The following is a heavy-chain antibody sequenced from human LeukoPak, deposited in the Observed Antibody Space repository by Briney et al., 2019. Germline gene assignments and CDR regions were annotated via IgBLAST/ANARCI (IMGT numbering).Heavy chain of an antibody. CDR3: ARLGIAVAGLYYYGMDV. V-gene: IGHV1-8*01. Sequence: GASVKVSCKASGYTFTSYDINWVRQATGQGLEWMGWMNPNSGNTGYAQKFQGRVTMTMNTSISTAYMELSSLRSEDTAVYYCARLGIAVAGLYYYGMDVWGQGTTVTVSS. CDR1: GYTFTSYD. D-gene: IGHD6-19*01. J-gene: IGHJ6*02. CDR2: MNPNSGNT.